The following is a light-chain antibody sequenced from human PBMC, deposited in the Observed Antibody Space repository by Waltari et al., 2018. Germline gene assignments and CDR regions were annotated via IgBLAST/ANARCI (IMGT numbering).Light chain of an antibody. CDR3: LLSYSSGGEV. CDR1: TGAVTSGHY. J-gene: IGLJ3*02. Sequence: QAVVTQEPSLTVSPGGTVTLTCGSSTGAVTSGHYPYWFQQKPGQAPRTLIFDTSNKHSWTPARFSGSLLGGKAALTLSGAQPEDEAEYYCLLSYSSGGEVFGGGTKLTVL. V-gene: IGLV7-46*01. CDR2: DTS.